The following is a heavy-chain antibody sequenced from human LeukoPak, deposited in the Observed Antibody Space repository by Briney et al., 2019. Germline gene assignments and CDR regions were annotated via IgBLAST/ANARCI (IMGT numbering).Heavy chain of an antibody. D-gene: IGHD2-2*01. CDR1: GGTFSSYA. Sequence: GASVKVSCKASGGTFSSYAISWVRQAPGQGLEWMGGIIPIFGTANYAQKFQGRVTITTDESTSTAYMELSSLRSEDTAVYYCARADCSSTSCWGNYFQHWGQGTLVTVSS. CDR2: IIPIFGTA. V-gene: IGHV1-69*05. J-gene: IGHJ1*01. CDR3: ARADCSSTSCWGNYFQH.